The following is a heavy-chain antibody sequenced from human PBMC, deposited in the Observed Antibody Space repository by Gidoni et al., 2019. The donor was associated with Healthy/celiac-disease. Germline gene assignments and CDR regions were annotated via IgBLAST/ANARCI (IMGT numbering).Heavy chain of an antibody. CDR3: TTNVTKGYDYVWLAQVH. Sequence: EVQLVESGGGLVKPGGSLRLSCAASGFTFSNAWMSWVRQAPGKGLEWVGRIKSKTDGGTTDYAAPVKGRFTISRDDSKNTLYLQMNSLKTEDTAVYYCTTNVTKGYDYVWLAQVHWGQGTLVTVSS. V-gene: IGHV3-15*01. CDR2: IKSKTDGGTT. J-gene: IGHJ4*02. D-gene: IGHD3-16*01. CDR1: GFTFSNAW.